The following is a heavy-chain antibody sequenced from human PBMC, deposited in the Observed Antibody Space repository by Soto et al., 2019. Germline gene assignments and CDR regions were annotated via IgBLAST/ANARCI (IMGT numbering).Heavy chain of an antibody. J-gene: IGHJ3*01. Sequence: GGSLRLSCAASGFTFSVHSMNWVRQAPGKGLEWVSYMTSDSKTIHYADSVRGRFTISRDNAKNSLYLQMNSLRAEDTAVYYCARGVSYGFDFWGQGTMVTVSS. CDR3: ARGVSYGFDF. V-gene: IGHV3-48*01. CDR2: MTSDSKTI. D-gene: IGHD3-10*01. CDR1: GFTFSVHS.